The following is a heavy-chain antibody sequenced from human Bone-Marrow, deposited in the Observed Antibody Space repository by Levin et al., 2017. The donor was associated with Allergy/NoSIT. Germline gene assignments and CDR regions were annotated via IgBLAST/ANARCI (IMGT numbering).Heavy chain of an antibody. CDR1: GGSITSYY. D-gene: IGHD1-1*01. V-gene: IGHV4-59*01. CDR2: IYYSGST. J-gene: IGHJ4*02. CDR3: ARGPGWNRHFDY. Sequence: SQTLSLTCTVSGGSITSYYWSWIRQPPGKGLEWIGYIYYSGSTNYNPSLKSRVTISVDTSKNQFSLNLSSVTAADTAVYYCARGPGWNRHFDYWGQGTLVTVSS.